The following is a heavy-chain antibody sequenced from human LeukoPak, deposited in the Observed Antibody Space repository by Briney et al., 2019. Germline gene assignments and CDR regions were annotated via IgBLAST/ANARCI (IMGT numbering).Heavy chain of an antibody. Sequence: GESLKISCKGYGYSSTTYWICWVRQMPGKGLEWMGSIYPGDFDTRYSPSFQGQVTISGDKSTSTAYLQWSSLKASDTAIYYCARRAGERAFDIWGQGTMVTVSS. CDR2: IYPGDFDT. D-gene: IGHD7-27*01. V-gene: IGHV5-51*01. CDR3: ARRAGERAFDI. J-gene: IGHJ3*02. CDR1: GYSSTTYW.